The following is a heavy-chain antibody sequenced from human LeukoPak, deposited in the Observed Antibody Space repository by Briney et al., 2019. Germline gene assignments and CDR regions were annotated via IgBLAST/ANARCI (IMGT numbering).Heavy chain of an antibody. J-gene: IGHJ6*04. CDR1: GFTFSDYY. V-gene: IGHV3-49*04. CDR3: SRADYYGSGSPISLDV. CDR2: IRSKAYGVTT. D-gene: IGHD3-10*01. Sequence: GGSLRLSCAASGFTFSDYYMSWVRQAPGKGLEWVGFIRSKAYGVTTEHAASVKGRFTNSRDDSKSIAYLQMNSLKTEDTAVYYCSRADYYGSGSPISLDVWGKGTTVTVSS.